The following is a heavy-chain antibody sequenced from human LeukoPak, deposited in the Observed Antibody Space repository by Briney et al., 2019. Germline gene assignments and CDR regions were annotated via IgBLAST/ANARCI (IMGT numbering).Heavy chain of an antibody. J-gene: IGHJ6*03. D-gene: IGHD5-18*01. CDR2: INPNSGGT. CDR3: ARVGYSYGAYYYYYYMDV. V-gene: IGHV1-2*02. CDR1: GYTFTGYY. Sequence: ASVKVSCKASGYTFTGYYMHWVRQAPGQGLEWMGWINPNSGGTNYAQKLQGRVTMTTDTSTSTAYMELRSLRSDDTAVYYCARVGYSYGAYYYYYYMDVWGKGTTVTVSS.